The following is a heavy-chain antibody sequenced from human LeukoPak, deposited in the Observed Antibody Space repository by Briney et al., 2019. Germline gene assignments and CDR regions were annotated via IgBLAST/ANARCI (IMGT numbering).Heavy chain of an antibody. J-gene: IGHJ4*02. CDR3: ARVGYYESSGYYEY. Sequence: GASVKVSCKASGYTLTDYYMHWVRQAPGQGLEWMGRINPNSGGTNYAQKFQGRVTMTRDTSISTVYMELSRLRSDDTAVNYCARVGYYESSGYYEYWGQGTLVTVSS. CDR1: GYTLTDYY. V-gene: IGHV1-2*06. CDR2: INPNSGGT. D-gene: IGHD3-22*01.